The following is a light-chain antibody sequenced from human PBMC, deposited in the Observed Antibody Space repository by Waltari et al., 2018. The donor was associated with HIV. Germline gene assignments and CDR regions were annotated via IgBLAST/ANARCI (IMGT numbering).Light chain of an antibody. Sequence: QSALTQPAPVSGSPGQSITISCTVTRSDVGGYHLVSWYQQHPGKAPKLMIYEVSKRPSGVSNRFSGSKSGNTASLTISGLQAEDEADYYCCAYAGSTTYVIFGGGTKLTVL. CDR3: CAYAGSTTYVI. CDR1: RSDVGGYHL. V-gene: IGLV2-23*02. CDR2: EVS. J-gene: IGLJ2*01.